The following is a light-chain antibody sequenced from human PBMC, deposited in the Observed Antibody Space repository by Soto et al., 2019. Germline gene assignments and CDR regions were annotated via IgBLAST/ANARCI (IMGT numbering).Light chain of an antibody. J-gene: IGLJ2*01. V-gene: IGLV6-57*02. CDR1: SGSIASGY. CDR2: EDN. Sequence: NFMLTQPHSVSESPGKTVTISCTGSSGSIASGYVQWYQQRPGSAPTTLIYEDNQRPAGVPERFSGSIDSSSNSASLTISGLRPEDEAVYYCQSSDGNNMVFGGGTKLTVL. CDR3: QSSDGNNMV.